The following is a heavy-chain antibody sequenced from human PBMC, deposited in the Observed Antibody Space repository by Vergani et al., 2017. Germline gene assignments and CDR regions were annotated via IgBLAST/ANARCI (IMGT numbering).Heavy chain of an antibody. CDR2: IYYSGST. CDR3: AREVGYCSSTSCSPEEEYFDY. J-gene: IGHJ4*02. V-gene: IGHV4-31*03. CDR1: GGSLSSGGYY. D-gene: IGHD2-2*01. Sequence: QVQLQESGPGLVKPSQTLSLTCTVSGGSLSSGGYYWSWIRQHPGKGLEWIGYIYYSGSTYYNPSLKSRVTISVDTSKNQFSLKLSSVTAADTAVYYCAREVGYCSSTSCSPEEEYFDYWGQGTLVTVSS.